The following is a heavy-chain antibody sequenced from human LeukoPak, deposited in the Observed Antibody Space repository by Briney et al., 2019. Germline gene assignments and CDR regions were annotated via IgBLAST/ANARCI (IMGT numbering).Heavy chain of an antibody. Sequence: SETLSLTCSVSGGSIRDFYWPWIRQPPGKGLEWIGYIYYTGTTNYSPSLRGRVIMSVDTSRSQFSLNLTSVTPADTAVYFCARLGDEIAVSGLKYYHYSHTDVWGSGTTVAVSS. V-gene: IGHV4-59*01. CDR1: GGSIRDFY. CDR3: ARLGDEIAVSGLKYYHYSHTDV. CDR2: IYYTGTT. J-gene: IGHJ6*03. D-gene: IGHD6-19*01.